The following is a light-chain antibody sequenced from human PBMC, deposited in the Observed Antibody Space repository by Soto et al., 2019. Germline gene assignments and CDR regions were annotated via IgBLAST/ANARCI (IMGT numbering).Light chain of an antibody. V-gene: IGKV1-6*01. CDR3: LQDYTFPKT. J-gene: IGKJ1*01. CDR1: QDIRHD. Sequence: AIQMTQSPSSLSASVGDRVSITCRASQDIRHDLGWYQQKPGKAPKLLIYAASSLHSGVPSRFSGSGSGTDFTLTINDLQPEDFATYYCLQDYTFPKTFGQGTKVE. CDR2: AAS.